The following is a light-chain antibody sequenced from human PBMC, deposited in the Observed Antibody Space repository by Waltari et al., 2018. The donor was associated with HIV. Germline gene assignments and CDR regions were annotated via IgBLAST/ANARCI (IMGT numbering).Light chain of an antibody. V-gene: IGKV4-1*01. CDR3: QQYYSTPWT. Sequence: DIVMTQSPDSLAVSLGERATINCKSSQSVLYNSNNKNYLAWYQQKPGQAPTLLIYWASTRESGVPERFSGSGSGTDFTLTISSLQAEDVALYYCQQYYSTPWTFGQGTKVEIK. J-gene: IGKJ1*01. CDR2: WAS. CDR1: QSVLYNSNNKNY.